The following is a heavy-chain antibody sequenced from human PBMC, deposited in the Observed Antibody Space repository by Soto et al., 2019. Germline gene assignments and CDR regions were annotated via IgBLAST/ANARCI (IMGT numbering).Heavy chain of an antibody. CDR1: GYSFTNYA. CDR2: VSTVSGNT. CDR3: APLREGISPYFDY. D-gene: IGHD2-21*02. V-gene: IGHV1-3*04. J-gene: IGHJ4*02. Sequence: ASVKVSCKASGYSFTNYAIHWVRQAPGQRLEWMGWVSTVSGNTKYSQKFQDRVTFTRDKSTSTAYMELSSLRSEDTSVFYCAPLREGISPYFDYWGQGTLVTVSS.